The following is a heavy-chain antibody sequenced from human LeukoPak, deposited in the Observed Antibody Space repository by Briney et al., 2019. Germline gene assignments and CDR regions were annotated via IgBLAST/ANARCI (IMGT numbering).Heavy chain of an antibody. CDR3: ARSGHIYGLFDY. J-gene: IGHJ4*02. V-gene: IGHV5-51*01. CDR1: GYSFTSYW. D-gene: IGHD5-18*01. Sequence: GGSLKISCQCSGYSFTSYWIGWVRQMPGKGLEWMGIIYPGDSDTRYSPSFQGQVTISADKSLNTAYLQWSSLKASDTAMYYCARSGHIYGLFDYWGQGTLVTVSS. CDR2: IYPGDSDT.